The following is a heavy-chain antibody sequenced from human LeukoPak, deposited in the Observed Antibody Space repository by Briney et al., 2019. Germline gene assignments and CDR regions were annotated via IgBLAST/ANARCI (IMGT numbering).Heavy chain of an antibody. CDR3: VRKRRVVGVVASALYYFDY. D-gene: IGHD2-15*01. CDR2: IDSSGST. CDR1: GASITSYS. J-gene: IGHJ4*02. V-gene: IGHV4-4*07. Sequence: SETLSLTCTVSGASITSYSWAWIRQPAGKGLEWIGRIDSSGSTTYNPSLNSRVTMSFDTSKNQVSLKLASVTAADTAVYYCVRKRRVVGVVASALYYFDYWGQGRLVIVSS.